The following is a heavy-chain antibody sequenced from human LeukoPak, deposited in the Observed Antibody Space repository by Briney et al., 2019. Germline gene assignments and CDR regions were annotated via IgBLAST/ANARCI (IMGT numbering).Heavy chain of an antibody. CDR1: GYGFTSYW. CDR2: IYPGDSDT. Sequence: GESLQISCKGAGYGFTSYWIGWGRRMPGKGGEWRGMIYPGDSDTRYSPSFQGQVTISADKSISTAYLQWSSLKASDTAMYYCARLREVGSTSCCDYYYYMDVWGKGTTVTVSS. V-gene: IGHV5-51*01. J-gene: IGHJ6*03. CDR3: ARLREVGSTSCCDYYYYMDV. D-gene: IGHD2-2*01.